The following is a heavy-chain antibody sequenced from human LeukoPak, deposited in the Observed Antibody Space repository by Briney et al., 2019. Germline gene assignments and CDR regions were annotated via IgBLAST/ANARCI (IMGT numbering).Heavy chain of an antibody. Sequence: SVKVSCKASGGTFSSYAISWVRQAPGQGLEWMGGIIPIFGTANYAQKCQGRVTITAEESTSTAYMELSSLRSEDTAVYYCERVRSGSLHDWGQGTLVTVSS. D-gene: IGHD1-26*01. CDR3: ERVRSGSLHD. V-gene: IGHV1-69*01. CDR2: IIPIFGTA. J-gene: IGHJ4*02. CDR1: GGTFSSYA.